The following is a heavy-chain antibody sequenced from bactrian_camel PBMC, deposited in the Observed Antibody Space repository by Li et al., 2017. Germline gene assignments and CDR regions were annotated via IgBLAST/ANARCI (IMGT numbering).Heavy chain of an antibody. CDR3: SSLYNRY. CDR2: ISFSGDQV. V-gene: IGHV3S59*01. J-gene: IGHJ4*01. CDR1: GYTGSRQC. Sequence: DVQLVESGGGSVQAGGSLRLSCAVSGYTGSRQCMGWFRQAPGNQREGIAVISFSGDQVYYAYSVKGRFTISEDSAENTLYLQLNSLKTEDTAMYFCSSLYNRYWGQG.